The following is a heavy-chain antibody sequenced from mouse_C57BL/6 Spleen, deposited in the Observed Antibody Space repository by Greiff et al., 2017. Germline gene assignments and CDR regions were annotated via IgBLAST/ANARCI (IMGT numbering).Heavy chain of an antibody. J-gene: IGHJ2*01. CDR1: GYTFPSYW. CDR3: AKGFSSLGYYFDY. Sequence: QVQLKQPGAELVKPGASVKMSCKASGYTFPSYWITWVKQRPGQGLEWIGDIYPGSGSTNYTEKFKSKATLTVDTSSSTAYMQLSSLTSEDSAVYYCAKGFSSLGYYFDYWGQGTTLTVSS. D-gene: IGHD4-1*01. V-gene: IGHV1-55*01. CDR2: IYPGSGST.